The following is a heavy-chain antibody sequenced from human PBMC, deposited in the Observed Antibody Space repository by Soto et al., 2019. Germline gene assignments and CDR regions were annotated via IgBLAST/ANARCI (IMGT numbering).Heavy chain of an antibody. CDR1: GFTFSNAW. CDR3: TTTPEGSSGWDYYYYGMDV. J-gene: IGHJ6*02. Sequence: GGSLRLSCAASGFTFSNAWMNWVRQAPGKGLEWVGRIKSKTDCGTTDYAAPVKGRFTISRDDSKNTLYLQMNSLKTEDTAVYYCTTTPEGSSGWDYYYYGMDVWGQGTTVTVSS. CDR2: IKSKTDCGTT. V-gene: IGHV3-15*07. D-gene: IGHD6-19*01.